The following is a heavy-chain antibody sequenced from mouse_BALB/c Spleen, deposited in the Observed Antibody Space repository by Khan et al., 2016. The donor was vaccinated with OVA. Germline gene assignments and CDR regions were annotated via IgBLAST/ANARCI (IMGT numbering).Heavy chain of an antibody. CDR1: GYTFPSYW. Sequence: QVQLQQSGAELAKPGASVKMSCKASGYTFPSYWMHWVKQRPGQGLEWIGYINPSTGYSKYNKKFKDKATLTADKSSSTADRPRSSQTSDDSAVYSCANRGGSSAWFAYWGQGTRVTVSA. J-gene: IGHJ3*01. CDR3: ANRGGSSAWFAY. CDR2: INPSTGYS. D-gene: IGHD1-1*02. V-gene: IGHV1-7*01.